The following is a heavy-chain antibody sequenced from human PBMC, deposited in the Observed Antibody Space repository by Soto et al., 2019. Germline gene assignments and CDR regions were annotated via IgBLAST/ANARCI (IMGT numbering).Heavy chain of an antibody. V-gene: IGHV1-18*01. J-gene: IGHJ6*02. CDR2: ISAYPGNT. CDR3: ARDLGYCSSTSCYRSYYYGMDV. D-gene: IGHD2-2*01. Sequence: GASVKVSCKASGYTFTSYGISRVRQAPGPGLERVVWISAYPGNTNYAQKLQGRVTMTTDTSTITAYMELRSLRSDDTAVYYCARDLGYCSSTSCYRSYYYGMDVWGQGTTVTVSS. CDR1: GYTFTSYG.